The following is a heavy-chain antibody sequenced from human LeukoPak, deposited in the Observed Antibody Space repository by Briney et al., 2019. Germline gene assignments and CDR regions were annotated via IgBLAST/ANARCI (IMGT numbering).Heavy chain of an antibody. Sequence: GGSLRLSCAASGFTFSSHWMHWVRQAPGKGLVWVSRISSDGSSTTYADSVRGRFTISRDNAKNTLYLQMNGLRAEDTAVYYCASEAALMYYYDSSEQDAFDIWGQGTMVAVSS. V-gene: IGHV3-74*01. CDR1: GFTFSSHW. CDR2: ISSDGSST. J-gene: IGHJ3*02. D-gene: IGHD3-22*01. CDR3: ASEAALMYYYDSSEQDAFDI.